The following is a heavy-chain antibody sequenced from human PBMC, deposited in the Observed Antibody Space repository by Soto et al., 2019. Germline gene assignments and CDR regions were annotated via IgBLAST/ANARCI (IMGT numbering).Heavy chain of an antibody. CDR3: ARGSFGGNRFDY. V-gene: IGHV1-69*06. J-gene: IGHJ4*02. D-gene: IGHD2-15*01. Sequence: GGSVKVSCKASGGTFSSYAISWVRQAPGQGLEWMGGIIPIFGTANYAQKFQGRVTITADKSTSTAYMELSSLRSEDTAVYYCARGSFGGNRFDYWGQGTLVTVSS. CDR1: GGTFSSYA. CDR2: IIPIFGTA.